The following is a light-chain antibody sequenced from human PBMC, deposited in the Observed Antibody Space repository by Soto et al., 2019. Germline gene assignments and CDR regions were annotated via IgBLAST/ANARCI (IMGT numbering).Light chain of an antibody. CDR1: QSVSRNY. J-gene: IGKJ2*01. CDR3: QQYGSPPYT. Sequence: EIVLTQSPGTLSLSPGERATLSCRASQSVSRNYLAWYQQKPGQAPRLLIYGGSSGATGIPDRFSGSGSGTDFSLTITRLEPXXCAVYYCQQYGSPPYTFGQGTKLEIK. CDR2: GGS. V-gene: IGKV3-20*01.